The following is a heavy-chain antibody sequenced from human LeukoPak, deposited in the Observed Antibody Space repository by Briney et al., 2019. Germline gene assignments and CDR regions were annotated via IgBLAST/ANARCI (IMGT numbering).Heavy chain of an antibody. J-gene: IGHJ1*01. Sequence: SETLSLTCSVSGDSFSRSDSYWDWVRQPPGKGLEWIGTIYYSGRTYYSPSLKSRVTMSVDPSNNQFSLNLRSVTAADTALYYCARRRYYDGSGYLEWGQGTLLSVSS. CDR1: GDSFSRSDSY. CDR2: IYYSGRT. D-gene: IGHD3-22*01. V-gene: IGHV4-39*01. CDR3: ARRRYYDGSGYLE.